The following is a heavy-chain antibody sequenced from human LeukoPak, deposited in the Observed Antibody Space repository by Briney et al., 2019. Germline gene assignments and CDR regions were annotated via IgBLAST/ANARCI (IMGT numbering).Heavy chain of an antibody. CDR1: GFTFSSYA. CDR3: AKGASYQPFYYYYMDV. D-gene: IGHD1-26*01. V-gene: IGHV3-23*01. CDR2: ISGSGGST. Sequence: PGGSLRLSCAASGFTFSSYAMSWVRQAPGKGLEWVSAISGSGGSTYYADSVKGRFTISRDNSKNTLYLQMNSLRAEDTAVYYCAKGASYQPFYYYYMDVWGKGTTVTVSS. J-gene: IGHJ6*03.